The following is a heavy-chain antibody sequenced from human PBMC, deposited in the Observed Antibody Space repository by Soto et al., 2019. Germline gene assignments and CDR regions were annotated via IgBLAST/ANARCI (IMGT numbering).Heavy chain of an antibody. CDR3: ARDLGGCSGGSCYSMYQH. Sequence: ASVKVSCKASGYTFTSYGISWVRQAPGQGLEWMGWISAYNGNTNYAQKLQGRVTMTTDTSTSTAYMELRSLRSDDTAMYYCARDLGGCSGGSCYSMYQHWGQGTLVTVSS. V-gene: IGHV1-18*01. CDR1: GYTFTSYG. J-gene: IGHJ1*01. CDR2: ISAYNGNT. D-gene: IGHD2-15*01.